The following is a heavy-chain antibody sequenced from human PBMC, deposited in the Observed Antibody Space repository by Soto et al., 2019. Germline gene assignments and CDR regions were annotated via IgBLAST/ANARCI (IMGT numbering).Heavy chain of an antibody. J-gene: IGHJ6*02. CDR2: IWYDGSNK. D-gene: IGHD3-9*01. Sequence: PGGSLRLSCAASGFTFSSYGMHWVRQAPGKGLEWVAVIWYDGSNKYYADSVKGRFTISRDNSKNTLYLQMNSLRAEDTAVYYCARGITYYDTLTGSPTPDYYYYGMDVWGQGTTVTVSS. CDR1: GFTFSSYG. V-gene: IGHV3-33*01. CDR3: ARGITYYDTLTGSPTPDYYYYGMDV.